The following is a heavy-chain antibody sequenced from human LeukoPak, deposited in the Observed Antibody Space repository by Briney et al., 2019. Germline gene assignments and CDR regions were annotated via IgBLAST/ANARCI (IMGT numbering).Heavy chain of an antibody. CDR3: ARVRIVGATMGSFDY. D-gene: IGHD1-26*01. V-gene: IGHV3-21*01. J-gene: IGHJ4*02. CDR1: GFTFSSYS. Sequence: PGGSLRLPCAASGFTFSSYSMTWVRQAPGKGLEWVSSISSSSSYIYYADSLKGRFTISRDNAKNSLYLQMNSLRAEDTAVYYCARVRIVGATMGSFDYWGQGTLVTVSS. CDR2: ISSSSSYI.